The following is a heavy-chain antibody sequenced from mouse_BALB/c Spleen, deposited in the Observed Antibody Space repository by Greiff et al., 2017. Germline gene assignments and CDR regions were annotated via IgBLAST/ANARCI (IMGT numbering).Heavy chain of an antibody. CDR1: GFNIKDTY. D-gene: IGHD1-2*01. J-gene: IGHJ4*01. Sequence: VQLQQSGAELVKPGASVKLSCTASGFNIKDTYMHWVKQRPEQGLEWIGRIDPANGNTKYDPKFQGKATITADTSSNTAYLQLSSLTSEDTAVYYCARGTAYYAMDDWGQGTSVTVSS. CDR2: IDPANGNT. CDR3: ARGTAYYAMDD. V-gene: IGHV14-3*02.